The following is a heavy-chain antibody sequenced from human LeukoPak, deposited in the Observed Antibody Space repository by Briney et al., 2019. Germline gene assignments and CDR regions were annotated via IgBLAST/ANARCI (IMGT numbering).Heavy chain of an antibody. V-gene: IGHV4-59*08. J-gene: IGHJ5*02. Sequence: SETLSLTCTVSGGSISSDYWSWIRQPPGEGLEWIGYIHYSGGTNYNPSLKSRVTISVDTSKNQFSLKLSSVTAADTAVYYCARLGGQLDLWGQGTLVTVSS. CDR2: IHYSGGT. CDR1: GGSISSDY. CDR3: ARLGGQLDL. D-gene: IGHD3-16*01.